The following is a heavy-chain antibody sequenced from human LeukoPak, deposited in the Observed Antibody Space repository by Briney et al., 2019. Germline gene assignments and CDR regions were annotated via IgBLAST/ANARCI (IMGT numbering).Heavy chain of an antibody. CDR2: ISYDGSNK. V-gene: IGHV3-30*18. CDR1: GFTFSSYG. D-gene: IGHD1-26*01. J-gene: IGHJ4*02. CDR3: AKDYAHLYWELDY. Sequence: GGSLRLSCAASGFTFSSYGMHWVRQAPGKGLEWVAVISYDGSNKYYADSVKGRFTISRDNSKNTLYLQMNSLRAEDTAVYYCAKDYAHLYWELDYWGQGTLVTVSS.